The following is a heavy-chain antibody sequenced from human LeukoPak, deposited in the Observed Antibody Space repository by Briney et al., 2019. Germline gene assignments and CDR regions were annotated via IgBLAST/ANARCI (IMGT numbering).Heavy chain of an antibody. D-gene: IGHD1-26*01. CDR2: FYPSDSYT. J-gene: IGHJ4*02. CDR3: ASAQGAYYFDY. CDR1: GYSFTSYW. V-gene: IGHV5-10-1*01. Sequence: GASPKISCKGSGYSFTSYWIRRVRQMRGKGLEGMERFYPSDSYTNSSPSYQGHVTISADKSISVAYLQWSSLKASDTAMYYRASAQGAYYFDYWGQGTLVTVSS.